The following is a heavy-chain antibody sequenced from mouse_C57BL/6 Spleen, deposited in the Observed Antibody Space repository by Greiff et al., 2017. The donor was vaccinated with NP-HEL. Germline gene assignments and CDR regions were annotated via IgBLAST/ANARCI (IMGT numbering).Heavy chain of an antibody. V-gene: IGHV1-18*01. J-gene: IGHJ3*01. CDR2: INPNNGGT. Sequence: VQLQQSGPELVKPGASVKIPCKASGYTFTDYNMDWVKQSHGKSLEWIGDINPNNGGTIYNQKFKGKATLTVDKSSSTAYMELRSLTSEDTAVYYCARCYDGYGAWFAYWGKGTLVTVSA. CDR1: GYTFTDYN. CDR3: ARCYDGYGAWFAY. D-gene: IGHD2-3*01.